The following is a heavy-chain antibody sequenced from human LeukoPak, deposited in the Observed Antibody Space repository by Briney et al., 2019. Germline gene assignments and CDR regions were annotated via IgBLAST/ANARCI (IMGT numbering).Heavy chain of an antibody. CDR3: ARDCSSTSCSGSY. V-gene: IGHV1-18*01. CDR1: GYMFTKYG. Sequence: ASVKVSCKASGYMFTKYGIGWVRQAPGQGLEWMGWISTYNGDTIYAQKFQGRVTVTKDSSASIVYMDLRTLRSDDTAVYYCARDCSSTSCSGSYWGQGTLVTVSS. CDR2: ISTYNGDT. D-gene: IGHD2-2*01. J-gene: IGHJ4*02.